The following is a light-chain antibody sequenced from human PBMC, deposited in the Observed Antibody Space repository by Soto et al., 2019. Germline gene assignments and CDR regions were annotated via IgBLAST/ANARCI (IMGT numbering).Light chain of an antibody. CDR1: QSTSIY. J-gene: IGKJ5*01. Sequence: EIVLTQTPATPSLSPGERATLSCRTSQSTSIYLAWSQQKPGLAPRLLIYDVFNRATALPATISGPGSGTDLGLPIRSLEPEDFAVYYCQQRSNWPPEITFGQGTRLQI. V-gene: IGKV3-11*01. CDR2: DVF. CDR3: QQRSNWPPEIT.